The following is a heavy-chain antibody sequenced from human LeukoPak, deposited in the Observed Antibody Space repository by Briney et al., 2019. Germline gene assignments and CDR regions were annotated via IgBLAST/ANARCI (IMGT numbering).Heavy chain of an antibody. V-gene: IGHV4-59*01. CDR1: GGSISSYY. D-gene: IGHD3-22*01. CDR2: IHYSGST. Sequence: SETLSLTCTVSGGSISSYYWSWIRQPPGKGLEWIGCIHYSGSTNYNPSLKSRLTISVDTSKNQFSLKLSSVTAADTAVYYCARVRDRSSYFYDLDYWGQGTLVTVSP. J-gene: IGHJ4*02. CDR3: ARVRDRSSYFYDLDY.